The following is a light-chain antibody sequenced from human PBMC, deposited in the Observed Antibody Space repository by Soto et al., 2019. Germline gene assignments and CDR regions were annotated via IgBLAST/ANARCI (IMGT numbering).Light chain of an antibody. CDR2: DVS. CDR1: SSDVGGYNY. Sequence: QSALNQPASVSGSPGQSITISCTGTSSDVGGYNYVSWYQQHPDKAPKLMIYDVSNRPSGVSDRFSGSKSGNTASLTISGPRAEDGGDFSCSSYTSSSSSVVFGGGPKL. V-gene: IGLV2-14*01. CDR3: SSYTSSSSSVV. J-gene: IGLJ2*01.